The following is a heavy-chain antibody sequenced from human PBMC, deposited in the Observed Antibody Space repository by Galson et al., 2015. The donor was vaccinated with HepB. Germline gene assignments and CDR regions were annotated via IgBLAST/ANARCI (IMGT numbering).Heavy chain of an antibody. V-gene: IGHV3-13*01. CDR1: GFTFSNYD. J-gene: IGHJ4*02. Sequence: LRLSCAASGFTFSNYDMHWVRQGTGKGLEWVSTIGTAGDTYYAGSVKGRFTMSRQNAKNSLYLQMNSLRVGDTAVYYCATMGRGGSYSSWGQGTLVTVSS. CDR2: IGTAGDT. CDR3: ATMGRGGSYSS. D-gene: IGHD1-26*01.